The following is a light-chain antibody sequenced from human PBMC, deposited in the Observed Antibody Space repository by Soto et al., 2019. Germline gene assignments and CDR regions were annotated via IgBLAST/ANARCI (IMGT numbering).Light chain of an antibody. J-gene: IGLJ2*01. CDR1: SGHSSYI. V-gene: IGLV4-60*03. CDR3: ETWDSNTRV. Sequence: QSLLTQSSSASASLGSSVKLTCTLSSGHSSYIIAWHQQRPGKAPRYLMKLEGSGSYNKGSGVPDRFSGSSSGADRYLTISSLQSEDEADYYCETWDSNTRVFGGGTKVTVL. CDR2: LEGSGSY.